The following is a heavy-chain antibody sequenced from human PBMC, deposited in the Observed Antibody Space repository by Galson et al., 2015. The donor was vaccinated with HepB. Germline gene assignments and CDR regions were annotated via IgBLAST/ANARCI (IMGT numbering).Heavy chain of an antibody. CDR1: GFTFSSYA. V-gene: IGHV3-30-3*01. Sequence: SLRLSCAASGFTFSSYAMHWVRQAPGKGLEWVAVISYDGSNKYYADSVKGRFTISRDNSKNTLYLQMNSLRAEDTAVYYCARDRRIAAAGTRGHRTALDYWGQGTLVTVSS. J-gene: IGHJ4*02. CDR2: ISYDGSNK. CDR3: ARDRRIAAAGTRGHRTALDY. D-gene: IGHD6-13*01.